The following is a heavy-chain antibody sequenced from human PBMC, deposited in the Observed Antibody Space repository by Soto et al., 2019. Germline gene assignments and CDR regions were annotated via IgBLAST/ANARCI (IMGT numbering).Heavy chain of an antibody. V-gene: IGHV3-21*01. J-gene: IGHJ6*02. CDR2: ISSRSSYI. CDR1: GFTFSSYT. D-gene: IGHD3-3*01. Sequence: PGGSLRLSCAASGFTFSSYTMNWVRQAPGKGLEWVSSISSRSSYIYYADSVKGRFTISRDNAKISVYLQMNSLRAEDTAVYYCARDQRYDLWSGYYTDYGMAVCGQGTTVTVSS. CDR3: ARDQRYDLWSGYYTDYGMAV.